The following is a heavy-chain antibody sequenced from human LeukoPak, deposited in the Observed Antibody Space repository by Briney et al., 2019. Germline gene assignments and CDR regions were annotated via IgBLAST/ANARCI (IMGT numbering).Heavy chain of an antibody. Sequence: SGTLSLTCAVYGGSFSGYYWSWIRQPPGKGLEWIGEINHSGSTNYNPSLKSRVTISVDTSKNQFSLKLSSVTAADTAVYYCARFGLGIFGYWGQGTLVTVSS. V-gene: IGHV4-34*01. D-gene: IGHD7-27*01. CDR1: GGSFSGYY. CDR2: INHSGST. CDR3: ARFGLGIFGY. J-gene: IGHJ4*02.